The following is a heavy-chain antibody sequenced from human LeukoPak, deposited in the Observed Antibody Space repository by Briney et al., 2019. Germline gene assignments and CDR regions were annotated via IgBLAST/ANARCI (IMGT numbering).Heavy chain of an antibody. Sequence: ASVKVSCKASGYTFTSYGISWVRQAPGQGLEWMGWISAYNGNTNYAQKLQGRVTMTTDTSTSTAYMELRSLRSEDTAVYYCARGLAYDYVWGSYTPPGGYWGQGTLVTVSS. CDR1: GYTFTSYG. J-gene: IGHJ4*02. V-gene: IGHV1-18*01. D-gene: IGHD3-16*01. CDR2: ISAYNGNT. CDR3: ARGLAYDYVWGSYTPPGGY.